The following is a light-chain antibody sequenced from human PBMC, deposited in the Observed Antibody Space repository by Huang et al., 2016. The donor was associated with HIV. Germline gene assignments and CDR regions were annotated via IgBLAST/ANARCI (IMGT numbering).Light chain of an antibody. J-gene: IGKJ2*01. V-gene: IGKV1-39*01. CDR2: AAS. CDR1: QRISSY. CDR3: QQSYSTLRYT. Sequence: DIQMTQSPSSLSASVGDRVTITCRASQRISSYLNWYQQKPGKATKLLIYAASSLQSGVPSRFSGSGSGKDFTRTISSLQPEEFATYYCQQSYSTLRYTFGQGTKLEIK.